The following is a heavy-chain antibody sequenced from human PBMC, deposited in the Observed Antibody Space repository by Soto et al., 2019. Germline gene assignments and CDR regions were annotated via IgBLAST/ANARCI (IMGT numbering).Heavy chain of an antibody. D-gene: IGHD6-19*01. Sequence: ASVKVSCKVSGYTLTELSMHWVRQAPGKGLEWMGGFDPEDGETIYAQKFQGRVTMTEDTSTDTAYMELSSLRSEDTAVYYCATGPSSGWYFLLDYWGQGTLVTVSS. V-gene: IGHV1-24*01. J-gene: IGHJ4*02. CDR3: ATGPSSGWYFLLDY. CDR2: FDPEDGET. CDR1: GYTLTELS.